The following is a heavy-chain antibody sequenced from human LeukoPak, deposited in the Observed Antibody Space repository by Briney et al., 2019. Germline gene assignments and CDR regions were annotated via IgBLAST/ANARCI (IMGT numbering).Heavy chain of an antibody. CDR3: ARAHLGSSWAANAFDI. J-gene: IGHJ3*02. CDR1: GFTVSSNY. CDR2: ISSSGSTI. Sequence: GGSLRLSCAASGFTVSSNYMSWVRQAPGKGLEWVSYISSSGSTIYYADSVKGRFTISRDNAKNSLYLQMNSLRAEDTAVYYCARAHLGSSWAANAFDIWGQGTMVTVSS. D-gene: IGHD6-13*01. V-gene: IGHV3-11*01.